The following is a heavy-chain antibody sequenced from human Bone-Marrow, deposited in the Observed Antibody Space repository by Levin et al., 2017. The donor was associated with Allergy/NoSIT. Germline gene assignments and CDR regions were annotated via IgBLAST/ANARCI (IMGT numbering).Heavy chain of an antibody. CDR1: GFSFGDCS. D-gene: IGHD3/OR15-3a*01. V-gene: IGHV3-49*04. CDR2: IRDSGFGGTT. CDR3: TTADSAVKFDY. J-gene: IGHJ4*02. Sequence: SCTGSGFSFGDCSLSWVRQAPGKGLEWVGFIRDSGFGGTTEYAASVKGRFTISRDDSKSIAYLQMNSLKTEDTAVYYCTTADSAVKFDYWGQGTLVTVSS.